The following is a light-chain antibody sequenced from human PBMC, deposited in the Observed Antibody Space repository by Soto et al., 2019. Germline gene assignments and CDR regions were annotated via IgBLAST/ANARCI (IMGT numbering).Light chain of an antibody. CDR2: QDN. CDR1: SGGIASNY. CDR3: QSYDSSTFTWV. V-gene: IGLV6-57*04. Sequence: LTQPHSVSESPGKTVTISCTRSSGGIASNYVQWYQQRPGSAPTTVIYQDNLRPSGVPHRFSGSVDSSSNSASLTISGLGTEDEADYYCQSYDSSTFTWVFGGGTKLTVL. J-gene: IGLJ3*02.